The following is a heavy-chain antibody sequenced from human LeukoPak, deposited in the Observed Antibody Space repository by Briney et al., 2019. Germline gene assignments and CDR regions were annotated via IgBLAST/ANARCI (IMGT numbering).Heavy chain of an antibody. J-gene: IGHJ6*03. CDR3: ARLPRRAVTTKYYYYYMDV. CDR1: GGSFSGYY. Sequence: TSETLSLTCAVYGGSFSGYYWSWIRQPPGKGLEWIGEINHSGSTNYNPSLKSRVTISVDTSKNQFSLKLSSVTAADTAVYYCARLPRRAVTTKYYYYYMDVWGKGTTVTISS. CDR2: INHSGST. V-gene: IGHV4-34*01. D-gene: IGHD4-17*01.